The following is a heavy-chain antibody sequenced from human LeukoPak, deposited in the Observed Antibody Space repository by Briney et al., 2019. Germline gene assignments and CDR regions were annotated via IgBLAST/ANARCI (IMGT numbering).Heavy chain of an antibody. J-gene: IGHJ2*01. Sequence: SVKVSCKASGGTFSRYGIGWVRQAPGQGLEWMGRIIPILALANYAQKFQDRVTITADRSTGTAHMELRSLRSEDTAMYYCAGEEYFGSANYWYFDLWGRGTLVTVSS. CDR3: AGEEYFGSANYWYFDL. D-gene: IGHD2/OR15-2a*01. CDR1: GGTFSRYG. CDR2: IIPILALA. V-gene: IGHV1-69*04.